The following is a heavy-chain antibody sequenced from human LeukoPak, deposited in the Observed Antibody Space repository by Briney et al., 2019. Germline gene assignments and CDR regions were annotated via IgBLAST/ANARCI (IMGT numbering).Heavy chain of an antibody. V-gene: IGHV3-15*01. D-gene: IGHD2/OR15-2a*01. CDR2: IKSKTDGGTT. Sequence: PGGSLGLSCAASGFTFSNAWMNWVRQAPGKGLEWVGHIKSKTDGGTTDYTAPVKGRFTISRDDSRNTLYLQMSSLKTEDTAVYYCTGRNFDYWGQGTLVTVSS. CDR1: GFTFSNAW. J-gene: IGHJ4*02. CDR3: TGRNFDY.